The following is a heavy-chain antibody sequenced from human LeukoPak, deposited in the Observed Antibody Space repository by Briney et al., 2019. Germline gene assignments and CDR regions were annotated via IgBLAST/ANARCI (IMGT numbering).Heavy chain of an antibody. J-gene: IGHJ4*02. CDR3: ARDRRGGGSYPFFDY. Sequence: GGSLRLSCAASGFTFSSYAMHWVRQAPGKGLEWVAVISYDGSNKCYADSVKGRFTISRDNSKNTLYLQMNSLRAEDTAVYYCARDRRGGGSYPFFDYWGQGTLVTVSS. V-gene: IGHV3-30-3*01. CDR1: GFTFSSYA. CDR2: ISYDGSNK. D-gene: IGHD1-26*01.